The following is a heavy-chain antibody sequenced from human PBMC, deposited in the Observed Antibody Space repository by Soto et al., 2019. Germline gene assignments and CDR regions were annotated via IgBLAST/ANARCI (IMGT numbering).Heavy chain of an antibody. J-gene: IGHJ6*03. CDR1: GFILSDCA. V-gene: IGHV3-48*01. D-gene: IGHD7-27*01. Sequence: EVQLVESGGGLVQPGGSLRLSCATSGFILSDCAMNWVRQAPGKGLEWVSYISSSSSVIDYADSVKGRFTVSRDNARNSLYLQMNSLRAEDTAVYDCARDLSWGSNWYYYMDVWGKGTTVTGSS. CDR2: ISSSSSVI. CDR3: ARDLSWGSNWYYYMDV.